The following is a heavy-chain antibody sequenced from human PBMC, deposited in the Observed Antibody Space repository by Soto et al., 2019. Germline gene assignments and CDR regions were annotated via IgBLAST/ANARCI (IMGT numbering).Heavy chain of an antibody. CDR3: AKSTAAASPIGP. V-gene: IGHV3-74*01. J-gene: IGHJ5*02. Sequence: PGGSLRLSCAASGFTFSTYWMHWVRQAPGKGLVWVSRIKSDGSSTNYADSVKGRFAVSRDNAKNTLFLQMNSLRAEDTAVYYCAKSTAAASPIGPWGQGTRVTVSS. CDR2: IKSDGSST. D-gene: IGHD6-13*01. CDR1: GFTFSTYW.